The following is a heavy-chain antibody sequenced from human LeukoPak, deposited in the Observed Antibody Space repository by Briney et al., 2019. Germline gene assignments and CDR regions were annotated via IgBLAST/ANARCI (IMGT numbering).Heavy chain of an antibody. Sequence: PGGSLRLSCAASGFTVRSNYMSWVRQAPGKGLEWVSEIYSDGSTYYADSVKGRFTISRDNSKNTLYLQMNSLRAEDTAVYYCAKETATYYYDSSGYPDYWGQGTLVTVSS. CDR2: IYSDGST. D-gene: IGHD3-22*01. CDR1: GFTVRSNY. CDR3: AKETATYYYDSSGYPDY. V-gene: IGHV3-53*01. J-gene: IGHJ4*02.